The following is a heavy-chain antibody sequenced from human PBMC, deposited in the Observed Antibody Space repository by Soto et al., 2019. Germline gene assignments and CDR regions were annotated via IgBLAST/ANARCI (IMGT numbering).Heavy chain of an antibody. D-gene: IGHD3-9*01. CDR1: GGSISSYY. Sequence: SETLSLTCTVSGGSISSYYWSWIRQPPGKGLEWIGYIYYSGSTNYNPSLKSRVTISVDTSKNQFSLKLSSVTAADTAVDYCGRDGSYDILTGYVFDYWGQGTLVTVSS. CDR3: GRDGSYDILTGYVFDY. J-gene: IGHJ4*02. CDR2: IYYSGST. V-gene: IGHV4-59*01.